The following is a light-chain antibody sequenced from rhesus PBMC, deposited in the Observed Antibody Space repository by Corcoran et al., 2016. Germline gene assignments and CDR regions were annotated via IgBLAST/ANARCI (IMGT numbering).Light chain of an antibody. J-gene: IGKJ4*01. CDR1: QGISKY. Sequence: DIQMTQSPSSLSASVGETVTITCQASQGISKYSAWYQQKPGKAPKLLIYDAFTLQSGVSSRFSGSGAGTEFTLIISSQQPECITTYSCQQQNSYPLTFSGGTKVDLK. V-gene: IGKV1-25*01. CDR3: QQQNSYPLT. CDR2: DAF.